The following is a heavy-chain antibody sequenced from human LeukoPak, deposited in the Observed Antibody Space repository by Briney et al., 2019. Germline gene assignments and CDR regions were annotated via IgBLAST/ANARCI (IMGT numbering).Heavy chain of an antibody. CDR2: IYPGDSDT. J-gene: IGHJ4*02. CDR3: ARSSYYDFWSGYCFDY. CDR1: GYSFTSYW. D-gene: IGHD3-3*01. Sequence: GESLKISCKGSGYSFTSYWIGWVRQMPGKGLEWMGIIYPGDSDTRYSPSFQGQVTISADKSISTAYLQWSSLKASDTAMYYCARSSYYDFWSGYCFDYWGQGTLVTVSS. V-gene: IGHV5-51*01.